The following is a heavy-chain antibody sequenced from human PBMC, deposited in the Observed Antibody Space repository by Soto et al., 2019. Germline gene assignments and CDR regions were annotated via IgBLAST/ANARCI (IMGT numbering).Heavy chain of an antibody. CDR3: SRAAYSSSWHSYYFDY. V-gene: IGHV4-59*01. D-gene: IGHD6-13*01. J-gene: IGHJ4*02. Sequence: SETLSLTWTVSGGSISSYYWSWIRQPPGKGLEWIGYIYYSGSTNYNPSLKSRVTISVDTSKNQFSLKLTSVTAADTAVYYRSRAAYSSSWHSYYFDYWGQGPLVTVSS. CDR1: GGSISSYY. CDR2: IYYSGST.